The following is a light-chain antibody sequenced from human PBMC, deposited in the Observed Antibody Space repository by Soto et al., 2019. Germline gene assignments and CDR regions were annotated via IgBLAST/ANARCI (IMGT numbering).Light chain of an antibody. J-gene: IGLJ2*01. Sequence: QSVLTQPPSVSGAPGQRVTISCTGSSSNIGAGYDVHWYQQLPGTAPKLLIYGNNNRPSGVPDRFSGSKSGTSASLAITGLQPEDEADYYCQSYDISLSGYVIFGGGTKLTV. CDR2: GNN. V-gene: IGLV1-40*01. CDR3: QSYDISLSGYVI. CDR1: SSNIGAGYD.